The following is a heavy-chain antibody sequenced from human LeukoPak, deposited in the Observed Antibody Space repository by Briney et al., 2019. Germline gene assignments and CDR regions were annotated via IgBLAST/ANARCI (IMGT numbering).Heavy chain of an antibody. V-gene: IGHV3-21*01. CDR3: ARFYYFDY. CDR1: GFTFTSYS. CDR2: ISSSSSYI. Sequence: RGSLRLSCAASGFTFTSYSMNWVRQAPGEGLEWVSSISSSSSYIYYADSVKGRFTISRDNAKNSLYLQMNSLRAEDTAVYYCARFYYFDYWGQGTLVTVSS. J-gene: IGHJ4*02.